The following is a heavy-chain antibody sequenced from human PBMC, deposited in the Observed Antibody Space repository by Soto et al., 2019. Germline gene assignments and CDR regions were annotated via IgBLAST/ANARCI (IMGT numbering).Heavy chain of an antibody. V-gene: IGHV4-59*12. CDR1: GGSIGNSY. Sequence: QVQLQESGPGLVKPSETLSLTCTVSGGSIGNSYWSWIRQSPGKGLEWIGYIYYSGSSNYNPSLKSRVSISVDTSKNQFSLKLSSVTAADTAVYYCVKDWGREYLDYWGQGTLVTVSS. D-gene: IGHD7-27*01. CDR3: VKDWGREYLDY. CDR2: IYYSGSS. J-gene: IGHJ4*02.